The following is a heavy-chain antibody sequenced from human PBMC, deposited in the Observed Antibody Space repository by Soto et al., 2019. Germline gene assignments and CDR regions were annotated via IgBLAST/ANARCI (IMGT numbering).Heavy chain of an antibody. J-gene: IGHJ6*02. CDR2: IHYSGLT. V-gene: IGHV4-39*01. CDR3: APLSVSLSGPYGIHV. D-gene: IGHD2-15*01. CDR1: GDSIGTTHSY. Sequence: SETLSLTCTVSGDSIGTTHSYWAWIRQSPGKGLEWIGNIHYSGLTYYNPSLKSRVTLSVDTSKNQFSVRLNSVTASDTAVYYCAPLSVSLSGPYGIHVWGQGTTVTVSS.